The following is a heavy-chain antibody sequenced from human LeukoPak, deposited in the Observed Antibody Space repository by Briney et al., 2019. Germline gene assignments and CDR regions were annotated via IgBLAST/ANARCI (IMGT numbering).Heavy chain of an antibody. CDR3: ARGLAAAGNWFDP. CDR1: GGSNSSGGYS. Sequence: SETLSLTCAVSGGSNSSGGYSWSWIRQPPGKGLEWIGYIYHSGSTYYNPSLKSRVTISVDRSKNQFSLKLSSVTAADTAVYYCARGLAAAGNWFDPWGQGTLVTVSS. V-gene: IGHV4-30-2*01. CDR2: IYHSGST. J-gene: IGHJ5*02. D-gene: IGHD6-13*01.